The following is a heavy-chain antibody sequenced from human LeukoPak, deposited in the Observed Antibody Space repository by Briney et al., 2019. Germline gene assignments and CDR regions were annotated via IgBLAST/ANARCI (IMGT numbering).Heavy chain of an antibody. CDR1: GGSNSSINW. CDR3: ARSTTGYYYYGMDV. V-gene: IGHV4-4*02. Sequence: PSGTLSLTCALSGGSNSSINWWSWVRQPPGNGLGWIGEIYHSGSTNYNPSLKSRVTISVDKSKNQFSLKLSSVTAADTAVYYCARSTTGYYYYGMDVWGQGTTVTVSS. J-gene: IGHJ6*02. CDR2: IYHSGST. D-gene: IGHD4-17*01.